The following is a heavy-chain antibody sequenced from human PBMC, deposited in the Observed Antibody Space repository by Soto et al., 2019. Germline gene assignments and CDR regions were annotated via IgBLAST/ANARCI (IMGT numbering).Heavy chain of an antibody. CDR2: ILVGSGQT. Sequence: SVKVSCKASGATFTSSTVNWVRQARGQPPEWIGWILVGSGQTNSAQKFQGRVAITRDMSTYTAYLELNSLRSDDSAVYYCAAISSGYYRVFDYWGQGTPVTVS. J-gene: IGHJ4*02. CDR3: AAISSGYYRVFDY. V-gene: IGHV1-58*01. CDR1: GATFTSST. D-gene: IGHD3-22*01.